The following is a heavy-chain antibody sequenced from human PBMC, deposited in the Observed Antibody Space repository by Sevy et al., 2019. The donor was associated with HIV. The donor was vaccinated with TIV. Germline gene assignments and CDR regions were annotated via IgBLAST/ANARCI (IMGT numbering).Heavy chain of an antibody. J-gene: IGHJ4*02. Sequence: GGSLRLSCAASGFTFISYAMSWVRQAPGKGLGWVSAIGGSGGSTYYADSVKGPFTISRDTSMNTLYLQMNSLTAEDTALYYCAKEHISGYYWGQGTLVTVSS. D-gene: IGHD6-19*01. CDR1: GFTFISYA. CDR2: IGGSGGST. CDR3: AKEHISGYY. V-gene: IGHV3-23*01.